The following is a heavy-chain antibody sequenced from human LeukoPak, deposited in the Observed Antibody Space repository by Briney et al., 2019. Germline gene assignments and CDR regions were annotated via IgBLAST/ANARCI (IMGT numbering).Heavy chain of an antibody. V-gene: IGHV3-9*01. CDR1: GFTFDDYA. J-gene: IGHJ3*02. Sequence: GGSLRLSCAASGFTFDDYAMHRVRQAPGKGLEWVSGISWNSGSIGYADSVKGRFTISRDNAKNSLYLQMNSLRAEDTALYYCAKGKNGAWEYYYDSSGYSGAFDIWGQGTMVTVSS. CDR2: ISWNSGSI. D-gene: IGHD3-22*01. CDR3: AKGKNGAWEYYYDSSGYSGAFDI.